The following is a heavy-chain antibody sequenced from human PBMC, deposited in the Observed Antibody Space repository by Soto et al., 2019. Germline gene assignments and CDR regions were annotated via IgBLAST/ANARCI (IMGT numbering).Heavy chain of an antibody. J-gene: IGHJ4*02. D-gene: IGHD5-12*01. Sequence: GGSLRLSCTASGFTFGDYAINWVRQVPGKGLEWLGFIRNDIYDETTEYAASVKGRIIISRDDSKSMAYLQMDSLKTEDKGVYYCTRGRDGYNPYYFLYWGQGAPVTVSS. V-gene: IGHV3-49*04. CDR3: TRGRDGYNPYYFLY. CDR2: IRNDIYDETT. CDR1: GFTFGDYA.